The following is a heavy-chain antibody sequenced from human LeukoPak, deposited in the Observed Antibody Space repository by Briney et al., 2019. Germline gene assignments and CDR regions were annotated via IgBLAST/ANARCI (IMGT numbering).Heavy chain of an antibody. J-gene: IGHJ4*02. D-gene: IGHD3-16*02. V-gene: IGHV3-23*01. Sequence: GGSLRLSCAASGFTFSDSPMTWVRQAPGKGLEWVSAISGSGGSTYYADSVKGRFTISRDNSKNTLYLQMNSLRAEDTAVYYCAKIPLMGDYVWGSYRYVKYYFDYWGQGTLVTVSS. CDR2: ISGSGGST. CDR3: AKIPLMGDYVWGSYRYVKYYFDY. CDR1: GFTFSDSP.